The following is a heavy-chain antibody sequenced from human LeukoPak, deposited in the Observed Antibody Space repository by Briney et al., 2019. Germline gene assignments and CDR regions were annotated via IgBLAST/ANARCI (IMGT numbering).Heavy chain of an antibody. CDR3: ARGYSTSSYYHYYYYMDV. D-gene: IGHD6-6*01. J-gene: IGHJ6*03. V-gene: IGHV3-48*01. Sequence: GGSLRLSCAASGFSFRDFGMNWVRQAPGKGLRWLSYISSSGSTLFYADSVKGRFTISRDNVNNSLYLQMNSLGVDDMGVYYCARGYSTSSYYHYYYYMDVWGKGTTVAVSS. CDR1: GFSFRDFG. CDR2: ISSSGSTL.